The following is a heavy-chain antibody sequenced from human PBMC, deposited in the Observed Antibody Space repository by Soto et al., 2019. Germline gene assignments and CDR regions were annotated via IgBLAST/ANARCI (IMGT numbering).Heavy chain of an antibody. Sequence: PWGSLGLACASSGVTFSSYGMHWVRQAPGKGLEWVAVISYYGSNKYYADSVKGRFTISRDNSKNTLYLQMNSLRAEDTAVYYCAKEGDFWSGYYLGYGMDVWGQGTTVTVSS. CDR3: AKEGDFWSGYYLGYGMDV. CDR2: ISYYGSNK. CDR1: GVTFSSYG. D-gene: IGHD3-3*01. J-gene: IGHJ6*02. V-gene: IGHV3-30*18.